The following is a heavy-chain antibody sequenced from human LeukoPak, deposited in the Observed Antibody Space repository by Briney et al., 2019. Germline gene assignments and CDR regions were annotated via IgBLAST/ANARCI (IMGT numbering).Heavy chain of an antibody. J-gene: IGHJ4*02. Sequence: SETLSLTCTVSGGSIRNYYWTWIRQPPGKGLDWIGYINYSGSTKYNPSLKSRVIMSVDTAKKQISLKVMSVTAADTAVYYCAKSLEYTSGWTDYWGQGTLVTVSS. CDR1: GGSIRNYY. V-gene: IGHV4-59*01. CDR2: INYSGST. D-gene: IGHD6-19*01. CDR3: AKSLEYTSGWTDY.